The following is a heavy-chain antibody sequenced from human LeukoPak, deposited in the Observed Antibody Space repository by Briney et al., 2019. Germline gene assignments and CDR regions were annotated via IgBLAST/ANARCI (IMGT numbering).Heavy chain of an antibody. CDR3: ASFTDY. Sequence: PGGSLRLSCAASGFTFSSYEMNWVRQAPGKGLEWVSYISRSGSSLYYADSVKGRFTISRDNAKSSLYLQMNSLRAEDTAIYYCASFTDYWGQGTLVTVSS. V-gene: IGHV3-48*03. CDR2: ISRSGSSL. J-gene: IGHJ4*02. CDR1: GFTFSSYE.